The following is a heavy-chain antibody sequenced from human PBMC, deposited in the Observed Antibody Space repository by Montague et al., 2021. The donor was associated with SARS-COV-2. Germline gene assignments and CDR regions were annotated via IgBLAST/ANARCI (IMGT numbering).Heavy chain of an antibody. CDR2: IYTGGYV. Sequence: SETLSLTCSVSGDSISRYYWSWIRQSDGKGLEWIGRIYTGGYVNYNPALQSRVSMSVDTSKSQVPLNVTSVTAADTAVYYGARAIWHLDVWGRGILVTVSS. CDR3: ARAIWHLDV. V-gene: IGHV4-4*07. J-gene: IGHJ2*01. CDR1: GDSISRYY.